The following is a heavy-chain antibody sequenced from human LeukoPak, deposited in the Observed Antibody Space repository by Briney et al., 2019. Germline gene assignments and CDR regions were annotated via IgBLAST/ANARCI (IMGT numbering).Heavy chain of an antibody. Sequence: GGSLRLSCAASGFTFSSHWMTWVRQAPGKGLEWVANINQDGSERYYVDSVKGRFTISRDNAKNSLYLQMNSLRAEDTAVYYCARVRSGSGWYDPWGQGTLVTVSS. D-gene: IGHD6-19*01. CDR2: INQDGSER. CDR3: ARVRSGSGWYDP. CDR1: GFTFSSHW. J-gene: IGHJ5*02. V-gene: IGHV3-7*01.